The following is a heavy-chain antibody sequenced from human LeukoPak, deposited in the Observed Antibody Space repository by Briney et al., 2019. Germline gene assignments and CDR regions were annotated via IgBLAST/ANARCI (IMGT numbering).Heavy chain of an antibody. CDR2: INHSGST. V-gene: IGHV4-34*01. CDR1: GGSFSGYY. CDR3: ARSYYYGSGITSRAPGYYYMDV. J-gene: IGHJ6*03. Sequence: RTSETLSLTCAVYGGSFSGYYWSWIRQPPGKGLEWIGEINHSGSTNYNPSLKSRVTISVDTSKNQFSLKLSSVTAADTAVYYCARSYYYGSGITSRAPGYYYMDVWGKGTTVTISS. D-gene: IGHD3-10*01.